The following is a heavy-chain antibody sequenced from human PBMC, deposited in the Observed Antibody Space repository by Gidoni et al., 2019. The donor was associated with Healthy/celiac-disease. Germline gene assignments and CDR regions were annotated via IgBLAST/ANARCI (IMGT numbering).Heavy chain of an antibody. J-gene: IGHJ3*02. CDR3: AREIMYSSSSRLPPDAFDI. D-gene: IGHD6-6*01. V-gene: IGHV4-39*07. CDR2: IYYSGST. Sequence: GLEWIGSIYYSGSTYYNPSLKSRVTISVDTSKNQFSLKLSSVTAADTAVYYCAREIMYSSSSRLPPDAFDIWGQGTMVTVSS.